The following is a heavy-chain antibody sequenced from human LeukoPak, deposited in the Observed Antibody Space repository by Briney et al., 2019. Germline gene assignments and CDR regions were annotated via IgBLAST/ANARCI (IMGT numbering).Heavy chain of an antibody. CDR1: GFTFSSHA. CDR3: AGGGEEPFDY. Sequence: GGSLRLSCAASGFTFSSHAMHWVRQAPGKGLEWVAVISYDGSNKYYADSVKGRFTISRDNSKNTLYLQMNSLRAEDTAVYYCAGGGEEPFDYWGQGTLATVSS. J-gene: IGHJ4*02. D-gene: IGHD3-16*01. CDR2: ISYDGSNK. V-gene: IGHV3-30-3*01.